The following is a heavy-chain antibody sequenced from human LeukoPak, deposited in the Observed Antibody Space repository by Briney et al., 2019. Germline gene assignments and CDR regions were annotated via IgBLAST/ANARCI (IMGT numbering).Heavy chain of an antibody. Sequence: SETLSLTCTVSGGSISSGGYYWSWIRQHPGKGLEWIGYIYHSGSTYYNPSLKSRVTISVDTSKNQFSLKLSSVTAADTAVYYCARRIAAALDPWGQGTLVTVSS. CDR1: GGSISSGGYY. V-gene: IGHV4-31*03. CDR3: ARRIAAALDP. J-gene: IGHJ5*02. CDR2: IYHSGST. D-gene: IGHD6-13*01.